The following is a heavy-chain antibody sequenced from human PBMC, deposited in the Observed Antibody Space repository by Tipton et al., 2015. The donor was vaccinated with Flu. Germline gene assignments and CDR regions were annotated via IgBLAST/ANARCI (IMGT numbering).Heavy chain of an antibody. J-gene: IGHJ4*02. CDR1: GDSISSSTYY. D-gene: IGHD3-10*02. Sequence: TLSLTCTVSGDSISSSTYYWAWIRQPPGKGLEWIGTVYFSGTTYYNPSLKSRLTISVDTSKSQFSLMLRSVTAADTAVYYCARLSYYDVDLKNFYFDYWGQGALVTVSS. V-gene: IGHV4-39*01. CDR3: ARLSYYDVDLKNFYFDY. CDR2: VYFSGTT.